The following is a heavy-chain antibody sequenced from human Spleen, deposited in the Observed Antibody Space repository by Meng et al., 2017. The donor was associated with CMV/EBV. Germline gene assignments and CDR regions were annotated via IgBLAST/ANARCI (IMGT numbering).Heavy chain of an antibody. CDR3: ARGDHTRFILNWLDP. J-gene: IGHJ5*02. CDR2: MNPNSGNT. CDR1: GYTFTSYD. V-gene: IGHV1-8*01. D-gene: IGHD2-15*01. Sequence: SGYTFTSYDINWVRQATGQGLEWMGWMNPNSGNTGYAQKFQGRVTMTRNTSISTAYMELSSLRSEDTAVYYCARGDHTRFILNWLDPWGQGTLVTVSS.